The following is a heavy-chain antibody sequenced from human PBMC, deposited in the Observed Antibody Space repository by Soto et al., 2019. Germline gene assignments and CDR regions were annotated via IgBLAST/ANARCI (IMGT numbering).Heavy chain of an antibody. V-gene: IGHV4-30-4*01. CDR1: GGSISSGDYY. CDR2: IYNSGST. Sequence: QVQLQESGPGLVKPSQTLSLTCTVSGGSISSGDYYWTWIRQPPGTGLEWIGYIYNSGSTYYNASLKSRVTTSVDTSKNPFSLKLSSVTAADTAVYYCARSPIGTNFHYWGQGPLVTVSS. CDR3: ARSPIGTNFHY. J-gene: IGHJ4*02. D-gene: IGHD2-8*01.